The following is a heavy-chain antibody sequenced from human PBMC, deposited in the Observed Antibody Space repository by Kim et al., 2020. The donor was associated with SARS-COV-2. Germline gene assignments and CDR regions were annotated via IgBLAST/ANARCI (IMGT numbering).Heavy chain of an antibody. CDR1: GFTFDTYA. CDR3: AKVVVMDGYNYYYYYGM. D-gene: IGHD3-22*01. V-gene: IGHV3-23*01. CDR2: ISGNGVNK. J-gene: IGHJ6*01. Sequence: GGSLRLSCVASGFTFDTYAMSWVRQAPGKGLEWVSVISGNGVNKFYADSVRGRFTISRDNSKNTLHLQMNSLRDEDTDLYYCAKVVVMDGYNYYYYYGM.